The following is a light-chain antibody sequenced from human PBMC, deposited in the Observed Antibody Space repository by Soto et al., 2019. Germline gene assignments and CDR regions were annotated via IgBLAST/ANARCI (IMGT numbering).Light chain of an antibody. J-gene: IGLJ3*02. V-gene: IGLV2-14*01. Sequence: QSALTQPASVSGSPGQSLTISCTGTRSDIGAFKFVSWFQQHPGKAPKLVIYEVSNRPSGVSNRFSGSKSGNTASLTISGLQAEDEADYYCCSYAGSYILGVFGGGTKVTVL. CDR3: CSYAGSYILGV. CDR2: EVS. CDR1: RSDIGAFKF.